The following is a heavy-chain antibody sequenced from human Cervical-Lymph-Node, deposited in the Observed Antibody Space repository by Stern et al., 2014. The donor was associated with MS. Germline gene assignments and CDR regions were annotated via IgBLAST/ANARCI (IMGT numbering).Heavy chain of an antibody. CDR3: ARKSGWTDY. D-gene: IGHD6-19*01. Sequence: VQLVESGAEVRKPGESLKISCKGSGYSFSSYWIGWVRQMPGKGLKWMGIINPGSSDTRYSPSSQGKVTISAAKSINTAYLQWRSLKASDTAMYYCARKSGWTDYWGQGTLVTVSS. CDR1: GYSFSSYW. J-gene: IGHJ4*02. V-gene: IGHV5-51*03. CDR2: INPGSSDT.